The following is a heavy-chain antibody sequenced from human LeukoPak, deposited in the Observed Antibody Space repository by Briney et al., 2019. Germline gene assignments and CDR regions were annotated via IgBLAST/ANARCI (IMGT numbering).Heavy chain of an antibody. CDR1: GFTFNNAW. CDR2: IKSKTDGGTT. CDR3: TTDIFDALTQDY. V-gene: IGHV3-15*07. Sequence: GGSLRLSCAASGFTFNNAWMNWVRQAPGKGLEWVGRIKSKTDGGTTDYAAPVKGRFTISRDDSKNTLYLQMNSLKTDDTAVYYCTTDIFDALTQDYWGQGTLVTVSS. J-gene: IGHJ4*02. D-gene: IGHD2/OR15-2a*01.